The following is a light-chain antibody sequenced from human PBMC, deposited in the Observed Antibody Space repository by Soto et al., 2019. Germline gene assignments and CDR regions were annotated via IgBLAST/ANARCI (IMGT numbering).Light chain of an antibody. CDR2: DAS. Sequence: EIVLTQSPATLSVSPGERATLSCRASQSVDIYLAWYQQKPGQAPRLLIYDASNMATGIPARFSGSGSGTDFTLTISSLEPEDFAVYYCQQRRSWPITFGQGTRLEIK. J-gene: IGKJ5*01. CDR3: QQRRSWPIT. V-gene: IGKV3-11*01. CDR1: QSVDIY.